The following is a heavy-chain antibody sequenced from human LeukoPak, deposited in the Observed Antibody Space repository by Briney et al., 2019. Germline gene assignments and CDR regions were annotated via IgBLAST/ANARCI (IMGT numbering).Heavy chain of an antibody. CDR1: GYTFTSYG. CDR3: ARDSHGSGWPSPGY. V-gene: IGHV1-18*01. Sequence: ASVKVSCKASGYTFTSYGISWVRQAPGQGLEWMGWISAYNGNTNYAQKLQGRVTMTTDTSTSTAYMELRSLRSDDTAVYYCARDSHGSGWPSPGYWGQGTLVTVSS. D-gene: IGHD6-19*01. CDR2: ISAYNGNT. J-gene: IGHJ4*02.